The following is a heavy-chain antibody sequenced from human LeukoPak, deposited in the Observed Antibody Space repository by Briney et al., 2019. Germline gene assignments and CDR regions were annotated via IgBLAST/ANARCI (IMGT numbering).Heavy chain of an antibody. J-gene: IGHJ4*02. Sequence: SETLSLTCAVYGGSFSGYYWSWIRQPPGKGLEWIGEINHSGSTNYNPSLKSRVTISVDKSKNQFSLKLSSVTAADTAVYYCARGGDFPYLLDYWGQETLVTVSS. CDR2: INHSGST. V-gene: IGHV4-34*01. CDR1: GGSFSGYY. CDR3: ARGGDFPYLLDY. D-gene: IGHD2-21*02.